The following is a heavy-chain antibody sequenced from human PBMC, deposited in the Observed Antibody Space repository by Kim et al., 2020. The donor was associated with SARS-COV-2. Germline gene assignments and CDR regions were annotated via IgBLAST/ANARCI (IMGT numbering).Heavy chain of an antibody. Sequence: SETLSLTCAVSGGSISSSNWWSWVRQPPGKGLEWIGEIYHSGSTNYNPSLKSRVTISVDKSKNQFSLKLSPVTAADTAVYYGARETGGGYSGNDGRKYYYYYYGMDVWGQGTTVTVSS. CDR1: GGSISSSNW. D-gene: IGHD5-12*01. J-gene: IGHJ6*02. CDR2: IYHSGST. V-gene: IGHV4-4*02. CDR3: ARETGGGYSGNDGRKYYYYYYGMDV.